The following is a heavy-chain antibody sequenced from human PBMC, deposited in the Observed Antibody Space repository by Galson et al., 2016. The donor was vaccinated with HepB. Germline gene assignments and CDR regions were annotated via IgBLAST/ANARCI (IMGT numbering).Heavy chain of an antibody. Sequence: SLRLSCAASGFSFARYWMTWVRQAPGKGLEWVANMNGDGSRKNYADSVKGRFTISRDNAKNSLYLQMNGLRAEDTALYYCAKGGGSGWDYYFDYWGQGTLVTVSS. J-gene: IGHJ4*02. CDR3: AKGGGSGWDYYFDY. V-gene: IGHV3-7*03. CDR2: MNGDGSRK. D-gene: IGHD6-19*01. CDR1: GFSFARYW.